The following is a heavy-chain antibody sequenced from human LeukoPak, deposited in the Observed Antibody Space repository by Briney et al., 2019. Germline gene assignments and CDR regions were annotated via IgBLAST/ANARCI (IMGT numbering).Heavy chain of an antibody. CDR3: AKQQCTSNRCYSFYYYGMDV. V-gene: IGHV4-39*01. Sequence: SETLSLTSTVSGGSLATIEYYWGWIRQAPGKGLEWFGRIYHNSSTHYNPSLESRITTSEGTSKNRCSLDLSSVTAADTAVYYCAKQQCTSNRCYSFYYYGMDVWGQGTTVTVSS. J-gene: IGHJ6*02. CDR1: GGSLATIEYY. D-gene: IGHD2-2*02. CDR2: IYHNSST.